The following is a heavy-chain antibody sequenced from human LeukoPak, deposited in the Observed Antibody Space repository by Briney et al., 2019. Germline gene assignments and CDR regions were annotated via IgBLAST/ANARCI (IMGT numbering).Heavy chain of an antibody. CDR3: ARAVDYYYGMDV. Sequence: SVKVSCKASGYTFTSYYIHWVRQAPGQGLEWMGGIIPIFGTANYAQKFQGRVTITADESTSTAYMELSSLRSEDTAVYYCARAVDYYYGMDVWGQGTTVTVSS. V-gene: IGHV1-69*13. CDR2: IIPIFGTA. J-gene: IGHJ6*02. CDR1: GYTFTSYY.